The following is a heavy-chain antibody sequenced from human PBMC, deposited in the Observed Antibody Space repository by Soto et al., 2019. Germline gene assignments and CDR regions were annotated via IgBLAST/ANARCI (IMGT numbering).Heavy chain of an antibody. Sequence: LILSGAASGFTFAGYAMTWVRQASWKGLEWVSSISGSGGTTWYADSVKGRFTISRDNSKNTVYLQMNSLRAEDTAVYYCAKTGYYETITYYSTFDHWGQGTLVTVSS. CDR2: ISGSGGTT. J-gene: IGHJ4*02. V-gene: IGHV3-23*01. D-gene: IGHD3-22*01. CDR1: GFTFAGYA. CDR3: AKTGYYETITYYSTFDH.